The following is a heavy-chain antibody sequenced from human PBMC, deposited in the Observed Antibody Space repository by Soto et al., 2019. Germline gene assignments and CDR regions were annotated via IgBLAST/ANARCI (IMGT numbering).Heavy chain of an antibody. V-gene: IGHV3-30-3*01. CDR3: ARARSGSQGSWYFDL. Sequence: QVQLVESGGGVVQPGRSLRLSCAASGFTLSSYAMHWVRQAPGKGLEWVAVISYDGSNKYYADSVKGRFTISRDNSKNTLYLQMNSLRAEDTAVYYCARARSGSQGSWYFDLWGRGTLVTVSS. J-gene: IGHJ2*01. D-gene: IGHD1-26*01. CDR1: GFTLSSYA. CDR2: ISYDGSNK.